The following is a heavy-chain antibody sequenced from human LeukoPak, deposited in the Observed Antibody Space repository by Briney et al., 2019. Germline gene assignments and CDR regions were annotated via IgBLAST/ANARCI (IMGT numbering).Heavy chain of an antibody. J-gene: IGHJ5*02. Sequence: ASVTVSFKASVYSFTYYSIHWVRQAPGQGLEWMGWINPKSCGTKYAHKFQGRVSMNRDTSIRTEYMELSRLRYDGRGGYFCARDVGQDKNGYRGCFDHWGQGTLVTVSS. CDR2: INPKSCGT. CDR3: ARDVGQDKNGYRGCFDH. CDR1: VYSFTYYS. V-gene: IGHV1-2*02. D-gene: IGHD3-16*02.